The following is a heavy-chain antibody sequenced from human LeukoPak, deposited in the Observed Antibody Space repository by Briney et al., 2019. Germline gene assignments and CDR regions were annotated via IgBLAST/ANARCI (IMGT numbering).Heavy chain of an antibody. CDR1: GYTFTSYG. CDR2: ISACNGNT. D-gene: IGHD6-19*01. V-gene: IGHV1-18*01. Sequence: GASVKVSCKASGYTFTSYGISWVRQAPGQGLEWMGWISACNGNTNYAQKLQGRVTMTTDTSTSTAYMELRSLRSDDTAVYYCARCGRSGWYGDYYYMDVWGKGTTVTVSS. CDR3: ARCGRSGWYGDYYYMDV. J-gene: IGHJ6*03.